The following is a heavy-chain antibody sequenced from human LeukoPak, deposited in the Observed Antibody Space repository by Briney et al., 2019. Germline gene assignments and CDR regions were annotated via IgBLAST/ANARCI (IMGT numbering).Heavy chain of an antibody. CDR3: ARGRPSGYDS. CDR2: IYYSGST. CDR1: GGSISSGGYY. D-gene: IGHD5-12*01. V-gene: IGHV4-31*03. Sequence: PSETLSLTCTVSGGSISSGGYYWSWVRQHPGKGLEWIGYIYYSGSTYYNPSLKSRVTISVDTSKNQFSLKLSSVTAADTAVYYCARGRPSGYDSWGQGTLVTISS. J-gene: IGHJ5*02.